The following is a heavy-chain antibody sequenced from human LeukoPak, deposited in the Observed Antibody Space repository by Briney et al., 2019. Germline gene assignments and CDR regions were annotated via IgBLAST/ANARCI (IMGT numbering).Heavy chain of an antibody. Sequence: SVKVSCKASGGTFSSYAISWVRQAPGQGLVWMGGIIPIFGTANYAQKFQGRVTITADKSTSTAYMELSSLRSEDTAVYYCARGGLGYCSGGSCYRFDYWGQGTLVTVSS. CDR3: ARGGLGYCSGGSCYRFDY. V-gene: IGHV1-69*06. J-gene: IGHJ4*02. D-gene: IGHD2-15*01. CDR1: GGTFSSYA. CDR2: IIPIFGTA.